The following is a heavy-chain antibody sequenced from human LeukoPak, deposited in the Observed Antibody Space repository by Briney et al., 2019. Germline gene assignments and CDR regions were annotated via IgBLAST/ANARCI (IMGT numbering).Heavy chain of an antibody. CDR3: AADGGRFLEWLLSSDV. Sequence: ASVKVSCKASGYTFTNYAIHWVRQAPGQRLEWMAWINAGNGNTKYSQKFQGRVTVTRDTSAGTAYMELSSLKSEDTALYYCAADGGRFLEWLLSSDVWGQGTTVTVSS. CDR2: INAGNGNT. D-gene: IGHD3-3*01. J-gene: IGHJ6*02. CDR1: GYTFTNYA. V-gene: IGHV1-3*01.